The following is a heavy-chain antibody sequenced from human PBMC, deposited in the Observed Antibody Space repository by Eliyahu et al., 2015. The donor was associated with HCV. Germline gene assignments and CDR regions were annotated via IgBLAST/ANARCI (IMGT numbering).Heavy chain of an antibody. J-gene: IGHJ5*02. CDR3: ARGIAAAGTGPTESWFDP. CDR2: IDWDDDK. D-gene: IGHD6-13*01. Sequence: QVTLRESGPALVKPTQTLTLTCTFSGFSLSTSGMCVSWIRQPPGKALEWLARIDWDDDKYYSTSLKTRLTISKDTSKNLVVLTMTNMDPVDTATYYCARGIAAAGTGPTESWFDPWGQGTLVTVSS. CDR1: GFSLSTSGMC. V-gene: IGHV2-70*15.